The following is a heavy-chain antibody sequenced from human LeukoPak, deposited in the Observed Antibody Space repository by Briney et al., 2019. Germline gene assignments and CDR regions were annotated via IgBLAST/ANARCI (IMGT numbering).Heavy chain of an antibody. J-gene: IGHJ5*02. V-gene: IGHV3-48*03. CDR2: ISSSGSTI. Sequence: GGSLRLSCAASGFTFSSYEMNWVRQAPGKGLEWVSYISSSGSTIYYADSVKGRFTISRGNAKNSLYLQMNSLRAEDTAVYYCARAPYSSGWYIWWFDPWGQGTLVTVSS. D-gene: IGHD6-19*01. CDR1: GFTFSSYE. CDR3: ARAPYSSGWYIWWFDP.